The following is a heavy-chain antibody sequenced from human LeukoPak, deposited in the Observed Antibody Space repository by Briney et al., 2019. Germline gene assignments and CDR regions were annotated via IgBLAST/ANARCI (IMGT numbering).Heavy chain of an antibody. J-gene: IGHJ4*02. CDR3: ARDDYGGTRY. Sequence: GGSLRLSCAASGFTFSNAWMSWVRQAPGKGLEWVANIKPDGSEKYYVDSVKGRFTISRDNAKNSLYLQMNSLRAEDTAVYYCARDDYGGTRYWGQGTLVTVSS. CDR1: GFTFSNAW. D-gene: IGHD4/OR15-4a*01. CDR2: IKPDGSEK. V-gene: IGHV3-7*01.